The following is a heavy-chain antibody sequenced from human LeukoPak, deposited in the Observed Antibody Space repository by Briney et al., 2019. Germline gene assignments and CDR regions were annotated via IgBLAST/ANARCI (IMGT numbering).Heavy chain of an antibody. CDR2: IYYSGST. CDR1: GGSISSSSYY. J-gene: IGHJ6*03. V-gene: IGHV4-39*07. CDR3: ARTSSPYYYMDV. Sequence: PSETLSLTCTVSGGSISSSSYYWGWIRQPPGKGLEWIGSIYYSGSTYYNPSLKSRVTISVDTSKNQFSLKLSSVTAADTAVYYCARTSSPYYYMDVWGKGTTVTVSS.